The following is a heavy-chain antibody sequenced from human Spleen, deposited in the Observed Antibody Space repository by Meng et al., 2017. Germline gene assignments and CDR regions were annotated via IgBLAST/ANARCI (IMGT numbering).Heavy chain of an antibody. D-gene: IGHD2-2*01. V-gene: IGHV4-4*02. J-gene: IGHJ5*02. Sequence: QVQLQESGPGLVKTSGTLSLTCAVSGGSISSSNWWSWVRQPPGKGLEWIGEIYHSGSTNYNPSLKSRVTISVDKSKNQFSLKLSSVTAADTAVYYCARDPKPFCSSSSCYHWFDPWGQGTLVTVSS. CDR1: GGSISSSNW. CDR2: IYHSGST. CDR3: ARDPKPFCSSSSCYHWFDP.